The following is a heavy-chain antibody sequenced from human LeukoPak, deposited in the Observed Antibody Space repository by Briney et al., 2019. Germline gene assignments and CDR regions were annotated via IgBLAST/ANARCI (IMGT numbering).Heavy chain of an antibody. V-gene: IGHV1-2*02. D-gene: IGHD2-2*01. CDR1: GCTFTGYY. Sequence: ASVKVSCKASGCTFTGYYMHWVRQAPGQGLEWMGWINPNSGGTNYAQKFQGRVTMTRDTSISTAYMELSRLRSDDTAEYCCAREGCSSTSCTGWFDPWGQGTLVTVSS. CDR3: AREGCSSTSCTGWFDP. J-gene: IGHJ5*02. CDR2: INPNSGGT.